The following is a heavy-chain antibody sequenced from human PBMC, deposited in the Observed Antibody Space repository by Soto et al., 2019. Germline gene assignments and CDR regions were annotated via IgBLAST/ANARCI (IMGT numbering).Heavy chain of an antibody. CDR2: IYYSGST. Sequence: SETLSLTCTVSGGSISSYYWSWIRQPPGKGLEWIGYIYYSGSTNYNPSLKSRVTISVDTSKNQFSLKLSSVTAADTAVYYCARVPPTVTWYYFDYWGQGTLVTVSS. D-gene: IGHD4-17*01. J-gene: IGHJ4*02. CDR3: ARVPPTVTWYYFDY. CDR1: GGSISSYY. V-gene: IGHV4-59*01.